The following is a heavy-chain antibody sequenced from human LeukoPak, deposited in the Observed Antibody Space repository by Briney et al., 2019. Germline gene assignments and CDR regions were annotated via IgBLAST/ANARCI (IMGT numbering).Heavy chain of an antibody. Sequence: SETLSLTCAVYGGSFSGYYWSWIRQPPGKGLEWIGEINHSGSTNYNPSLKSRVTISVDTSKNQFSLKLSSVTAADTAVYYCARLNYYYYYMDVWGKGTTVTISS. V-gene: IGHV4-34*01. CDR1: GGSFSGYY. CDR2: INHSGST. J-gene: IGHJ6*03. CDR3: ARLNYYYYYMDV.